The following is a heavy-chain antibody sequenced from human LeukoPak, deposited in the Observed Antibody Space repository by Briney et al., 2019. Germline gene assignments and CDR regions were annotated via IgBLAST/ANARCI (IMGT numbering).Heavy chain of an antibody. J-gene: IGHJ6*02. Sequence: SQTLSRTCTVSGGSISSGDYYWSWIRQPPGKGLEWIGYIYYSGSTYYNPSLKSRVTISVDTSKNQFSLRLSSVTAADTAVYYCARDPPYYYDSSGYGMDVWGQGTTVTVSS. CDR2: IYYSGST. CDR1: GGSISSGDYY. CDR3: ARDPPYYYDSSGYGMDV. D-gene: IGHD3-22*01. V-gene: IGHV4-30-4*01.